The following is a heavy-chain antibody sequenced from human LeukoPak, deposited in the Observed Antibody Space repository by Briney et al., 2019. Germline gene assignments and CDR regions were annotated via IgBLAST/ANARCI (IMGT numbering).Heavy chain of an antibody. CDR3: ARRDSYLDY. Sequence: GGSLRLSCAASGFAFSSYAMSWVRPAPGKGLEWVSAISGSGGSTYYADSVKGRFTISRDNSKNTLYLQMNSLRAEDTAVYYCARRDSYLDYWGQGTLVTVSS. CDR2: ISGSGGST. CDR1: GFAFSSYA. V-gene: IGHV3-23*01. J-gene: IGHJ4*02.